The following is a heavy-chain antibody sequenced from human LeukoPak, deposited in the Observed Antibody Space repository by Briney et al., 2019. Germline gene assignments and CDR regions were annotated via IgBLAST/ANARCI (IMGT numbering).Heavy chain of an antibody. CDR1: GCSVSSGSYY. J-gene: IGHJ4*02. D-gene: IGHD1-26*01. CDR2: IYYSGST. CDR3: AREALATIYFDY. V-gene: IGHV4-61*01. Sequence: PSETLCLTCTASGCSVSSGSYYWSWLRQPPGKGLEWFVHIYYSGSTNYNPSLKRRVTITVDTSKKQFSLKLSSVTAADTAVYYCAREALATIYFDYWGQGTMVTVSS.